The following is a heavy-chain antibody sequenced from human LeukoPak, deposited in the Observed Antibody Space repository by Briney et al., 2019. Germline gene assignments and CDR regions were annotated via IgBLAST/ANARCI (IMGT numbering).Heavy chain of an antibody. CDR3: ARGIPDYYYMDV. D-gene: IGHD2-21*01. Sequence: ASVKVSCKASGYAFTSYYMHWVRQAPGQGLEWMGIINPSGGSTSYAQKFQGRVTMTRGMSTSTVYMELSSLRSEDTAVYYCARGIPDYYYMDVWGKGTTVTVSS. J-gene: IGHJ6*03. V-gene: IGHV1-46*01. CDR2: INPSGGST. CDR1: GYAFTSYY.